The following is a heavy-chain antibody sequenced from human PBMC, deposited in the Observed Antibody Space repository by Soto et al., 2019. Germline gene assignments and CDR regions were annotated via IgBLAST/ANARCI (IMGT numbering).Heavy chain of an antibody. CDR3: ARGTDYGGNLVY. D-gene: IGHD4-17*01. J-gene: IGHJ4*02. CDR1: GYTFTRYG. V-gene: IGHV1-3*01. CDR2: INPGNGNT. Sequence: ASVKVCCKASGYTFTRYGSNWVRRARGRGLEWMGWINPGNGNTKYSQKFQGRVTITADKSTSTAYMELSSLRSEDTAVYYCARGTDYGGNLVYCGQGTLVAACS.